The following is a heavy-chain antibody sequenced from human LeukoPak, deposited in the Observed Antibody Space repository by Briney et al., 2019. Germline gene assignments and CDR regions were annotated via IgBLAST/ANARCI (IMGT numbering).Heavy chain of an antibody. CDR3: AKEVTIPAAGRKDYYYYGLDV. J-gene: IGHJ6*02. CDR1: GFTFSSYS. CDR2: ISSSSSYI. V-gene: IGHV3-21*01. D-gene: IGHD6-13*01. Sequence: GGSLRLSCAASGFTFSSYSMNWVRQAPGKGLEWVSSISSSSSYIYYADSVKGRFTISRDNAKNSLYLQMNSLRAEDTAVYYCAKEVTIPAAGRKDYYYYGLDVWGQGTTVTVSS.